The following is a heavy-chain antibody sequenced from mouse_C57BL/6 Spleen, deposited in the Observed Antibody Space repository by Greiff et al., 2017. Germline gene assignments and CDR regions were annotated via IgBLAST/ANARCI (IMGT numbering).Heavy chain of an antibody. V-gene: IGHV1-15*01. CDR2: IDPETGGT. CDR1: GYTFTDYE. J-gene: IGHJ3*01. CDR3: TRAIYYCSIPFAY. D-gene: IGHD1-1*01. Sequence: QVQLQQSGAELVRPGASVTLSCKASGYTFTDYEMHWVKQTPVHGLEWIGAIDPETGGTAYNQKFKGKAILTADKSSSTAYMELRSLTSEDSAVYYCTRAIYYCSIPFAYWGHGTLVTVSA.